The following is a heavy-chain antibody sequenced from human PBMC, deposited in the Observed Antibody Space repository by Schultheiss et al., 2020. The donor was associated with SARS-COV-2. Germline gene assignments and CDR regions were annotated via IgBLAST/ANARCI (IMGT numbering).Heavy chain of an antibody. CDR2: INHSGST. CDR1: GGSISTYY. J-gene: IGHJ4*02. Sequence: SETLSLTCTVSGGSISTYYWSWIRQPPGKGLEWIGEINHSGSTNYNPSLKSRVTISVDTSKNQFSLELSSVTAADTAVYYCARSSTLVGFDYWGQGTLVTVSS. V-gene: IGHV4-34*01. D-gene: IGHD5/OR15-5a*01. CDR3: ARSSTLVGFDY.